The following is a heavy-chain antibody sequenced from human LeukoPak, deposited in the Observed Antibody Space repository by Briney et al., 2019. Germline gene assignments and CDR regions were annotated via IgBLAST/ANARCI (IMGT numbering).Heavy chain of an antibody. J-gene: IGHJ5*02. CDR1: GYTLTELS. D-gene: IGHD1-1*01. V-gene: IGHV1-2*02. Sequence: ASVKVSCKVSGYTLTELSMHWVRQAPGQGLEWMGWINPNSGGTNYAQKFQGRVTMTRDTSISTAYMELSRLRSDDTAVYYCARGTHNERGVLGHQSWFDPWGQGTLVTVSS. CDR3: ARGTHNERGVLGHQSWFDP. CDR2: INPNSGGT.